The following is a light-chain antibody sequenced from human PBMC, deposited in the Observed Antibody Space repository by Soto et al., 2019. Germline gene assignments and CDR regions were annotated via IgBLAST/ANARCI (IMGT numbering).Light chain of an antibody. CDR2: DAS. Sequence: EIVMTQSPATLSVSPGERATLSCRASQNIDNKLVWYQQKPGHVPRLLIYDASTRATGIPARFSGSGSGTEFTLTISSLQSEDFAFYYCQQFHYWWTFGQGTKVDIK. J-gene: IGKJ1*01. V-gene: IGKV3-15*01. CDR3: QQFHYWWT. CDR1: QNIDNK.